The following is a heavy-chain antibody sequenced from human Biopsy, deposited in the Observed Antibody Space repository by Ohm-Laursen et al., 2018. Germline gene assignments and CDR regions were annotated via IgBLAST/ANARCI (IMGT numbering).Heavy chain of an antibody. CDR2: IYWNDDK. CDR1: GFSLSTSGVG. Sequence: TQTLTLTSTFSGFSLSTSGVGVGWIRQPPGKALEWLALIYWNDDKRYSPSLKSRLTITKDTSKNQVVLTMTNMDPVDTATYYCVHSGNSGYYFRNWFDPWGQGTLVTVSS. CDR3: VHSGNSGYYFRNWFDP. V-gene: IGHV2-5*01. J-gene: IGHJ5*02. D-gene: IGHD3-22*01.